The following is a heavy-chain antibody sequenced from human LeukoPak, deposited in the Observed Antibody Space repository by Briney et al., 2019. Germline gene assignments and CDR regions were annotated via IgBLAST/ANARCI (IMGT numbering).Heavy chain of an antibody. CDR2: ISYDRSNK. V-gene: IGHV3-30*18. J-gene: IGHJ4*02. D-gene: IGHD2-21*01. CDR1: GFTFSSYG. Sequence: GGSLRLSYAASGFTFSSYGMHWVRQAPGKGLEWVAVISYDRSNKYYADSVKGRFTISRDNSKNTLYLQMNSLRAGDTAVYYCAKGGPLFPGYFDYWGQGTLVTVSS. CDR3: AKGGPLFPGYFDY.